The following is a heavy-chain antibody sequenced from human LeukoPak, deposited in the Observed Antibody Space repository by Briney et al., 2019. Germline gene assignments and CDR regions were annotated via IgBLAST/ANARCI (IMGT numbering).Heavy chain of an antibody. CDR3: ARNVFHDAFDI. V-gene: IGHV3-48*01. J-gene: IGHJ3*02. D-gene: IGHD1-1*01. Sequence: GGSLRLSCAASGFTFSSYSMNWVRQAPGKGLEWVSHISSSSSTIYYADSVKGRFTISRDNAKNSLYLQMNSLRAEDTAVYYCARNVFHDAFDIWGQGTMVTVSS. CDR2: ISSSSSTI. CDR1: GFTFSSYS.